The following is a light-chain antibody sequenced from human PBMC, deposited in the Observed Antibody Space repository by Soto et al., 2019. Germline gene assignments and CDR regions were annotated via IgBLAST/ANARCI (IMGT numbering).Light chain of an antibody. CDR3: SSYEGTNNLYV. CDR2: EVI. Sequence: QSALTQPPSASGSPGQSVTISCTGTSSDIGGYNYVSWYQQHPGKAPKLMIYEVIKRPSGVPDRFSGSRSGNTASLTVSGLQAEDEADYYCSSYEGTNNLYVFGTVTKLTVL. V-gene: IGLV2-8*01. CDR1: SSDIGGYNY. J-gene: IGLJ1*01.